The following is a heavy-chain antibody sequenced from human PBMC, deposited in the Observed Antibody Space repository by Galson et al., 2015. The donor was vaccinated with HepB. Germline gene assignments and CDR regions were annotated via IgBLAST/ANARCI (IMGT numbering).Heavy chain of an antibody. CDR3: SGGNYDGGSDH. J-gene: IGHJ4*02. V-gene: IGHV3-49*03. D-gene: IGHD1-26*01. CDR1: GLTFRDVA. Sequence: ASGLTFRDVAMSWFRQAPGKGLEWIGFIRSNTYGGTTQYAASVKGRFTISRDDSKSISYLQMNSLKTDDTAVYFCSGGNYDGGSDHWGQGTLVTVSS. CDR2: IRSNTYGGTT.